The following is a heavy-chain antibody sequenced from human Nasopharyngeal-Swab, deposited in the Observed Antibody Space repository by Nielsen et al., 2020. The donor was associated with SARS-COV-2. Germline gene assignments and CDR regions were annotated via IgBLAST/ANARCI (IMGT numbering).Heavy chain of an antibody. CDR2: INTDARDT. Sequence: GGSLRLSCVASGITLSNSWMRWVRQGPGKGLVWVSRINTDARDTTYADSVKGRFTISRDNAKNTLYLQMDSLRVEDTAVYYCAREEAWSKTFDRWGQGTLVTVAS. CDR1: GITLSNSW. CDR3: AREEAWSKTFDR. D-gene: IGHD2-15*01. J-gene: IGHJ5*02. V-gene: IGHV3-74*01.